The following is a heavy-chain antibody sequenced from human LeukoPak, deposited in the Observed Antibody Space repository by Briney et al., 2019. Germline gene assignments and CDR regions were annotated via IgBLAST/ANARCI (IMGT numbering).Heavy chain of an antibody. V-gene: IGHV3-23*01. CDR3: AKDQLPYYYDSSYDY. Sequence: QAGGSLRLSCAASGFTFSSYAMSWVRQAPGKGLEWVSAISGSGGGTYYADSVKGRFTISRDNSKNTLYLQMNSLRAEDTAVYYCAKDQLPYYYDSSYDYWGQGTLVTVSS. CDR1: GFTFSSYA. CDR2: ISGSGGGT. D-gene: IGHD3-22*01. J-gene: IGHJ4*02.